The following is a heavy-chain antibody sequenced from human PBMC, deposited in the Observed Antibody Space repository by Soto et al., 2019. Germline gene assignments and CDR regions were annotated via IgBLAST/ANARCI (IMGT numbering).Heavy chain of an antibody. V-gene: IGHV4-39*01. Sequence: QLQLQESGPGLVKPSETLSLTCTVSGDSISSNNYYCGWIRQPPGKGLEWIGSIYYSGSTYYNPSFKSRVTMSVDTSKSQFSLKLSSVPAADTAVYYCARHPGYAVPTVYATHYFNYWGQGILVTVSA. J-gene: IGHJ4*02. CDR3: ARHPGYAVPTVYATHYFNY. D-gene: IGHD2-8*01. CDR1: GDSISSNNYY. CDR2: IYYSGST.